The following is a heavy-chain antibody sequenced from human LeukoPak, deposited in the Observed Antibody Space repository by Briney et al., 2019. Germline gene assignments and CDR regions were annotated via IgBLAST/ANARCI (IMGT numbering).Heavy chain of an antibody. D-gene: IGHD3-22*01. V-gene: IGHV4-59*01. Sequence: PSETLSLTCTVSGGSISSYYWSWTRQPPGKGLEWIGYIYYSGSTNYNPSLKSRVTISVDTSKNQFSLKLSSVTAADTAVYYCARAWRYYDSSGYYYAYYFDYWGQGTLVTVSS. CDR3: ARAWRYYDSSGYYYAYYFDY. CDR1: GGSISSYY. CDR2: IYYSGST. J-gene: IGHJ4*02.